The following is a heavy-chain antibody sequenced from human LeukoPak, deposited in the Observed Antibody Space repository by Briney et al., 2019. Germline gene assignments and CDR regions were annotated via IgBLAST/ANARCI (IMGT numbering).Heavy chain of an antibody. J-gene: IGHJ2*01. V-gene: IGHV4-34*01. CDR3: ARVYYSNSYDYWYFDL. D-gene: IGHD6-13*01. CDR2: INHSGST. Sequence: SETLSLTCAVYGGSFSDYYWSWIRQPPGKWLEWIGEINHSGSTNYNPSLKSRVTISVDTSKNQFSLKLSSVTAADTAVYYCARVYYSNSYDYWYFDLWGRGTLVTVSS. CDR1: GGSFSDYY.